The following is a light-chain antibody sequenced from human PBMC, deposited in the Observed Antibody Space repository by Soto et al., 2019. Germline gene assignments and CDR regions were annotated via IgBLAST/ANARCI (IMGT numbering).Light chain of an antibody. CDR3: QVRTNWSIA. Sequence: EIVLTQSPGALSLSPGERATLSCRASHSVTRYVAWYQQKPGQAPRLLIYDASNRATGIPARFSGTGSGTDFTLTINNLEPEDFAVYYCQVRTNWSIAFGRGTRLEIK. CDR2: DAS. CDR1: HSVTRY. J-gene: IGKJ5*01. V-gene: IGKV3-11*01.